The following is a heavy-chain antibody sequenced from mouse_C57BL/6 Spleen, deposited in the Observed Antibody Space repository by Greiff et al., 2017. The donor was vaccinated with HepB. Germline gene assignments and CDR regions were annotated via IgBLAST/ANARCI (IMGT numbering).Heavy chain of an antibody. D-gene: IGHD3-3*01. Sequence: EVQLQQSGAELVRPGASVKLSCTASGFNIKDYYMHWVKQRPEQGLEWIGRIDPEDGDTEYAPKFQGKATMTADTSSNTAYLQLSSLTSEDTAVYYCTTEGGHPWFAYWGQGTLGTVSA. J-gene: IGHJ3*01. CDR2: IDPEDGDT. V-gene: IGHV14-1*01. CDR3: TTEGGHPWFAY. CDR1: GFNIKDYY.